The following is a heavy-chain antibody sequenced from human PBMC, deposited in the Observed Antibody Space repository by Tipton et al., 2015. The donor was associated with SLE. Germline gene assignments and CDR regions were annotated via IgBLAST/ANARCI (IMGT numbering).Heavy chain of an antibody. CDR1: GASTNTKY. V-gene: IGHV4-59*13. CDR3: ARGGLGVSYYYYMDV. D-gene: IGHD1-26*01. Sequence: TLSLTCTVSGASTNTKYWTWIRQSPGKGLEWIGYANRNEGTKIKSSLERRVTISLDTSRSQFSLRLSSVTAADTAVYYCARGGLGVSYYYYMDVWGKGTTVTVS. CDR2: ANRNEGT. J-gene: IGHJ6*03.